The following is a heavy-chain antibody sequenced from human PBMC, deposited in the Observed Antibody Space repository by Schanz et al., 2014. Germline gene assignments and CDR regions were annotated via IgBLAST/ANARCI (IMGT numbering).Heavy chain of an antibody. Sequence: EVHLVESGGGLVQPGGSLRLSCAASGFTFSSYAMSWVRQAPGKGLEWVSGISGSGGSTYYADSVKGRFTISIDNSENTLYLQMNSLSADDTAVFYCAKGMGYCSGGTCYDYYYYGLDVWGQGTTVTVSS. CDR1: GFTFSSYA. D-gene: IGHD2-15*01. CDR3: AKGMGYCSGGTCYDYYYYGLDV. J-gene: IGHJ6*02. V-gene: IGHV3-23*04. CDR2: ISGSGGST.